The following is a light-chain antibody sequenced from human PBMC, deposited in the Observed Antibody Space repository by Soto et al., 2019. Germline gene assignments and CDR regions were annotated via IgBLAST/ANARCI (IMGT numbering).Light chain of an antibody. CDR3: SSCTSSSTAHYV. CDR1: SSDVGGYNY. J-gene: IGLJ1*01. CDR2: EVS. V-gene: IGLV2-14*01. Sequence: QSVLTQPASVSGSPGQSITISCTGTSSDVGGYNYVSWYQQHPGKAPKLMIYEVSNRPSGVSNRFSGSKSGNTASLTISGLQAEDEADYYCSSCTSSSTAHYVFGTGTKV.